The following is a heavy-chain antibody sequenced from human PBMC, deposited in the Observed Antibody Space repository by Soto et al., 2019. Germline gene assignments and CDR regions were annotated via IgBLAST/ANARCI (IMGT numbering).Heavy chain of an antibody. J-gene: IGHJ4*02. CDR3: ARGIDYGGHSG. CDR1: GGSISSGDYY. V-gene: IGHV4-31*03. Sequence: PSETLSLTCTVSGGSISSGDYYWSWIRQHPGKGLEWIGYIYYTGTTYFNPSLQSRVTISLDTSKNQFSLKLSYVTAADTAVYYCARGIDYGGHSGWGQGTLVIVSS. D-gene: IGHD4-17*01. CDR2: IYYTGTT.